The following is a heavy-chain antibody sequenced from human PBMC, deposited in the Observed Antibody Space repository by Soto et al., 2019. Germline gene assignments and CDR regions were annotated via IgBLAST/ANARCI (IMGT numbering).Heavy chain of an antibody. D-gene: IGHD1-7*01. CDR1: GGTFSNYV. Sequence: QVQLVQSGAEVKKPGSSVKVSCKASGGTFSNYVVNWVRQAPGQGLEWMGRIIPISGAANYAQKFQGRVTITADKSTSTSYMELSSQRSEDTAVYYCARDMTRTVVPYFDFWGQGTLVTVSS. CDR2: IIPISGAA. V-gene: IGHV1-69*06. J-gene: IGHJ4*02. CDR3: ARDMTRTVVPYFDF.